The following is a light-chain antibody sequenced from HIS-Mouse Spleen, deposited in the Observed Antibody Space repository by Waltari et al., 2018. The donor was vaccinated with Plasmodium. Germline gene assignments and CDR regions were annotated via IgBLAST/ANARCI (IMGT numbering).Light chain of an antibody. J-gene: IGLJ2*01. Sequence: NFMLTQPHSVSESPGKTVTISCTRSSGSIASNYVQWYQPRPGRAPTTVIYEDNQRPSGVPDRFSGSIDSSSNSASLTISGLKTEDEADYYCQSYDSSNVVFGGGTKLTVL. CDR3: QSYDSSNVV. V-gene: IGLV6-57*04. CDR2: EDN. CDR1: SGSIASNY.